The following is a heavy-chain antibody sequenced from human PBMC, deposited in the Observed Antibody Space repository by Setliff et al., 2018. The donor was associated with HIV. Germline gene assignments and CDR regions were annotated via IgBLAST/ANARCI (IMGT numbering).Heavy chain of an antibody. CDR1: GGSISSYY. CDR3: TRKLAPGHGMDV. J-gene: IGHJ6*02. CDR2: IYYSGSP. Sequence: PSETLSLTCTVSGGSISSYYWSWIRQPPGKGLEWIGYIYYSGSPNYNPSLKSRVTISVDTSKNQFSLKLSSVIAADTAVYYCTRKLAPGHGMDVWGQGTTVTVSS. D-gene: IGHD3-3*02. V-gene: IGHV4-59*01.